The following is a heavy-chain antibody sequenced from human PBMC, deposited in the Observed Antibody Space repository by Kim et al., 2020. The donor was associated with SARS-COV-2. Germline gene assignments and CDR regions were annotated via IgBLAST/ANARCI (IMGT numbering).Heavy chain of an antibody. Sequence: ASVKVSCKASGYTFTSYAMNWVRQAPGQGLEWMGWINTKTGNPTYAQGFTGRFVFSLDTSVSTAYLQISSLKAEDTAVYYCARDQRGYCSGGSCYPYYYYGMDVWGQGTTVTVSS. CDR3: ARDQRGYCSGGSCYPYYYYGMDV. CDR2: INTKTGNP. V-gene: IGHV7-4-1*02. D-gene: IGHD2-15*01. J-gene: IGHJ6*02. CDR1: GYTFTSYA.